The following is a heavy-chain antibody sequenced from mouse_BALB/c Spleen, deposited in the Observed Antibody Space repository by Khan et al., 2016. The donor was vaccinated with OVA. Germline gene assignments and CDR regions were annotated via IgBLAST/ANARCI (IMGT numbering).Heavy chain of an antibody. CDR2: ISDGGSYT. Sequence: EVELVESGGGLVKPGGSLKLSCTASGFTFSDYYMSWVRQTPEKRLEWVATISDGGSYTYYLDSVKGRFPISRDNAKNNLYLQMSSLKSEDTAMXYCASVGYGGFAYWGHGTLVTVSA. CDR3: ASVGYGGFAY. V-gene: IGHV5-4*02. D-gene: IGHD1-1*02. CDR1: GFTFSDYY. J-gene: IGHJ3*01.